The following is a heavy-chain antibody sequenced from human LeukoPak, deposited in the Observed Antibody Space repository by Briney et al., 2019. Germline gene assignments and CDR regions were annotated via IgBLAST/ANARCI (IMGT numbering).Heavy chain of an antibody. CDR1: GYTFPSYF. Sequence: ASVKVSCKASGYTFPSYFMHWVRQAPGQGLEWMGIINPTGGSTTYAQKFQGRVTMTRDTSISTAYMELTRLRSDDTAVYYCASEKVRQSGMDVWGQGTTVTVSS. D-gene: IGHD2-2*01. J-gene: IGHJ6*02. CDR3: ASEKVRQSGMDV. V-gene: IGHV1-46*01. CDR2: INPTGGST.